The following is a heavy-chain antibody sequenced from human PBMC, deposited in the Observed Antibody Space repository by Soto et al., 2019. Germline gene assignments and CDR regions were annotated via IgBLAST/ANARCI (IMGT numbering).Heavy chain of an antibody. D-gene: IGHD3-10*01. Sequence: PAGSMKICCQVSGYSFSSYWIGWVRQMPGKGLEWMGIIYPGDPDTRYSPCLQGQVTISVDKSISTAYLQWISLKASDTAMYYCARLVGGSGTDYFDHWGQGTLVTVSS. CDR3: ARLVGGSGTDYFDH. V-gene: IGHV5-51*01. CDR1: GYSFSSYW. CDR2: IYPGDPDT. J-gene: IGHJ4*02.